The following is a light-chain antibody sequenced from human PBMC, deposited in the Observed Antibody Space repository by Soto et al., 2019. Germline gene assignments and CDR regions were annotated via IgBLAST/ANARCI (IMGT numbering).Light chain of an antibody. CDR3: QQYNSVSFT. V-gene: IGKV1-27*01. J-gene: IGKJ3*01. CDR1: QGISKY. Sequence: DIQMTQSPSSLSASVGDRVTITCRASQGISKYLAWYQQKPGKVPKLLIYAASALQAGVPSRFSGSGSGTDFTLTISSLQPDDFATYYCQQYNSVSFTFGQGTKVDIK. CDR2: AAS.